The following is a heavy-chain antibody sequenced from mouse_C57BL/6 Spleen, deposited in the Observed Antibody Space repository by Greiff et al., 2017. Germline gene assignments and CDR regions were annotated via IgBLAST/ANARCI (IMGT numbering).Heavy chain of an antibody. V-gene: IGHV5-17*01. CDR2: ISSGSSTI. CDR1: GFTFSDYG. CDR3: ARLDYYGSRYFDY. J-gene: IGHJ2*01. D-gene: IGHD1-1*01. Sequence: EVKVVESGGGLVKPGGSLKLSCAASGFTFSDYGMHWVRQAPEKGLEWVAYISSGSSTIYYADTVKGRFTISRDNAKNTLFLQMTSLRSEDTAMYYCARLDYYGSRYFDYWGQGTTLTVSS.